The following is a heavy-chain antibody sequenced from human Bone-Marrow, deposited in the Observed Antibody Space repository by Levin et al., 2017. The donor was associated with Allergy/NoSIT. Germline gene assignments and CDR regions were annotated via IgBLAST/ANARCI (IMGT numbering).Heavy chain of an antibody. J-gene: IGHJ4*02. Sequence: PPGGSLRLSCATSGFTFSSYGMQWVRQAPGKGLEWVAYIWDDGSNQDYADSVKGRFTISRDNSKSALNLQMNSLRAEDTAVYYCARWRGGTSNYYFDFWGQGTQVTVSS. D-gene: IGHD4-23*01. V-gene: IGHV3-33*01. CDR1: GFTFSSYG. CDR2: IWDDGSNQ. CDR3: ARWRGGTSNYYFDF.